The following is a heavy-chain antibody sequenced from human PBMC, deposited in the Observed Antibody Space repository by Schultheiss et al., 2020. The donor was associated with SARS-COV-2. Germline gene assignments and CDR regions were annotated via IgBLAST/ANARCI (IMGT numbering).Heavy chain of an antibody. CDR2: ISGSGGST. D-gene: IGHD3-3*01. CDR1: GFTFSSYA. J-gene: IGHJ5*02. CDR3: AKSSPPITIFGVARGWCDP. V-gene: IGHV3-23*01. Sequence: GGSLRLSCAASGFTFSSYAMSWVRQAPGKGLEWVSAISGSGGSTYYADSVKSRFTISRDNSKNTLYLQMNSLRAEDTAVYYCAKSSPPITIFGVARGWCDPWGQGTLVTGSS.